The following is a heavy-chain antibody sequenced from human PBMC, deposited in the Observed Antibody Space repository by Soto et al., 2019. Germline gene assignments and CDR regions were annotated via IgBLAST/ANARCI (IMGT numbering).Heavy chain of an antibody. CDR1: GFTFSNYW. V-gene: IGHV3-74*01. CDR2: INSDGTRT. Sequence: EVQLVESGGGLVQPGGSLRLSCAASGFTFSNYWMHWVRQAPGKGLLWVSRINSDGTRTNYADSVKGRFTISRDNAENTLYLQMNSLTAEDTAVYYCARVAVGYYYMDVWGKGTTVTVSS. CDR3: ARVAVGYYYMDV. J-gene: IGHJ6*03.